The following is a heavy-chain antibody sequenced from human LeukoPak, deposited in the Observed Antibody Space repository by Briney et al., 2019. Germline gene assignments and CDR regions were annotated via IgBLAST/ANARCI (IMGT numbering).Heavy chain of an antibody. D-gene: IGHD2-2*02. Sequence: PGGSLRLSCAASGFTFSSYAMSWVRQAPGKGLEWVSAISGSGGSTYYADSVKGRFTISRDNAKNSLYLQMNSLRAEDTAVYYCARNTAAIVLRYFYFYMDVWGKGTTVTVSS. CDR3: ARNTAAIVLRYFYFYMDV. J-gene: IGHJ6*03. CDR1: GFTFSSYA. V-gene: IGHV3-23*01. CDR2: ISGSGGST.